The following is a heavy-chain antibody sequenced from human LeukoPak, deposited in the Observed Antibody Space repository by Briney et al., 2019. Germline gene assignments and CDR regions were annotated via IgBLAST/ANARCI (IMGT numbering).Heavy chain of an antibody. CDR1: GFTFSSYG. CDR3: AKDASSWYYFDY. J-gene: IGHJ4*02. Sequence: AGGSLRLSCAASGFTFSSYGMHWVRQAPGKGLEWVAFIRYDGSNKCYADSVKGRFTISRDNSKNTLYLQMNSLRAEDTAVYYCAKDASSWYYFDYWGQGTLVTVSS. V-gene: IGHV3-30*02. D-gene: IGHD6-13*01. CDR2: IRYDGSNK.